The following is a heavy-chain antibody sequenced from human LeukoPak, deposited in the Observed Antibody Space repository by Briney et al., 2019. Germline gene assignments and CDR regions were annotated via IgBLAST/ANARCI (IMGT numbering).Heavy chain of an antibody. CDR3: ARRSGYCSSTSCYTASYYFDY. D-gene: IGHD2-2*02. V-gene: IGHV4-34*01. CDR2: INHSGST. Sequence: SETLSLTCAVYGGSFSGYYWSWIRQPPGKGLEWIGEINHSGSTNYNPSLKSRVTISVDTSKNQFSLKLSSVTAADTAVYYCARRSGYCSSTSCYTASYYFDYWGQGTLVTVFS. CDR1: GGSFSGYY. J-gene: IGHJ4*02.